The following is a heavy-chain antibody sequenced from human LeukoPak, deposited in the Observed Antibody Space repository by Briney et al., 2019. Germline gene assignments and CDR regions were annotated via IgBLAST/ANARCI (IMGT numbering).Heavy chain of an antibody. CDR1: GLTFSSYD. CDR3: LPPAAGLHRTISTEYFQH. Sequence: GGSLRLSCAAAGLTFSSYDMYWVRQAPGKGLEWVSYISTSGTAIYYADSVKGRFTISRDNAKNLVYLQMNSLRVEDTAVYYCLPPAAGLHRTISTEYFQHWGQGTLVTVSS. D-gene: IGHD6-13*01. CDR2: ISTSGTAI. J-gene: IGHJ1*01. V-gene: IGHV3-48*03.